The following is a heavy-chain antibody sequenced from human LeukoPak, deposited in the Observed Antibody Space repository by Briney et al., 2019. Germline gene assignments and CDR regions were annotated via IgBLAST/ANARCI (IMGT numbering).Heavy chain of an antibody. V-gene: IGHV3-30*18. Sequence: PGGSLRLSCATSGFTFSNYGMHWVRQAPGKGLEWVAVISNDGNNKYYADSVKGRFTISRDNPKNTLFLEMNSLRTEDTAVYYCAKSRGSSYGNPPDYWGQGTLVTVSS. J-gene: IGHJ4*02. D-gene: IGHD5-18*01. CDR3: AKSRGSSYGNPPDY. CDR1: GFTFSNYG. CDR2: ISNDGNNK.